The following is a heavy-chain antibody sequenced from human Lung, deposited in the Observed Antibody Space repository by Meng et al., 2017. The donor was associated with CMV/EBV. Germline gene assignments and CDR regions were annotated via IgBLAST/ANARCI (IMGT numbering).Heavy chain of an antibody. CDR3: ARAQYYYDSSAFFAY. J-gene: IGHJ4*02. CDR2: IYHSGTT. D-gene: IGHD3-22*01. CDR1: GGSINSGGYY. V-gene: IGHV4-31*03. Sequence: LXXTVSGGSINSGGYYWSWIRQHPGKGLEWIGHIYHSGTTSYNPSLKSRVSISVDTSKKQFSLKLSSTTAADTAVYYCARAQYYYDSSAFFAYWGQGALVTVSS.